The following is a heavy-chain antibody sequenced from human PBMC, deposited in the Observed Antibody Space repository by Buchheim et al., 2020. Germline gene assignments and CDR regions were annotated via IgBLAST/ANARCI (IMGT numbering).Heavy chain of an antibody. J-gene: IGHJ4*02. D-gene: IGHD5-18*01. CDR2: IGGGGGT. V-gene: IGHV3-23*01. CDR3: AKRRDKGMPDLDH. Sequence: EVQLLESGGDLVQPGGSLRLSCAASGFTLSSYAMTWVRQAPGKGLEWVSTIGGGGGTYYADSVKGRFTISRDNSKNTLYLQMNSLRVEDTALYYCAKRRDKGMPDLDHWGQGTL. CDR1: GFTLSSYA.